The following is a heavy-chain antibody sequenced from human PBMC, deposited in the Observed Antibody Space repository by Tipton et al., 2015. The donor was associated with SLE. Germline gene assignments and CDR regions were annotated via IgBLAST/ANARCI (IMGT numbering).Heavy chain of an antibody. CDR2: IYYSGST. D-gene: IGHD6-19*01. CDR1: DDSISSYY. J-gene: IGHJ4*02. CDR3: ATSHERHSSGCTFDY. V-gene: IGHV4-59*01. Sequence: TLSLTCTVSDDSISSYYWSWIRQPPGKGLEWIGYIYYSGSTNYNPSLKSRVTISVDTSKNQFSLKLSSVTAADTAVYYCATSHERHSSGCTFDYWGQGTLVTVSS.